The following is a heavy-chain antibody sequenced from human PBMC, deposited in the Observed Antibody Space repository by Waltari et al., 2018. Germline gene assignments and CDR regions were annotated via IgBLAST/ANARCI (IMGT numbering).Heavy chain of an antibody. D-gene: IGHD6-19*01. CDR2: INHSGGT. CDR3: ARNEGRSIGVAGTFRAFDI. Sequence: QVHLQQWGAGLLKPSETLSLTCAVYGGSLSGYFWSWIRQSPGKGLEWIGEINHSGGTNGNGSRRSRLTRSVDTSKNQFALKLSAVTAADTAVYYCARNEGRSIGVAGTFRAFDIWGQGTMVTVSS. V-gene: IGHV4-34*01. CDR1: GGSLSGYF. J-gene: IGHJ3*02.